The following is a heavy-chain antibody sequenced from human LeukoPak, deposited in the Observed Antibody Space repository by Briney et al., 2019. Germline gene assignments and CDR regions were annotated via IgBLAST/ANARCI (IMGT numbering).Heavy chain of an antibody. CDR1: GGTFSSYA. D-gene: IGHD2-2*02. V-gene: IGHV1-69*06. CDR2: IIPIFGTA. J-gene: IGHJ4*02. CDR3: ATLYDIVVVPAAIPRDY. Sequence: ASVKVSCKASGGTFSSYAISWVRQAPGQGLEWMGGIIPIFGTANYAQKFQGRVTMTEDTSTDTAYMELSSLRSEDTAVYYCATLYDIVVVPAAIPRDYWGQGTLVTVSS.